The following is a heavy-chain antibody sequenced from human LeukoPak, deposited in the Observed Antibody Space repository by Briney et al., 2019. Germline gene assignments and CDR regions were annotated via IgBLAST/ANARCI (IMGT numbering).Heavy chain of an antibody. D-gene: IGHD6-6*01. Sequence: PGGSLRLSCAASRFTFSDYYMGWIRQAPGKGLEWVSYISSSGSTIYYADSVKGRFTISRDNAKNSLYLQMNSLRAEDTAVYYCASALVDAFDIWGLGTMVTVSS. J-gene: IGHJ3*02. V-gene: IGHV3-11*04. CDR1: RFTFSDYY. CDR2: ISSSGSTI. CDR3: ASALVDAFDI.